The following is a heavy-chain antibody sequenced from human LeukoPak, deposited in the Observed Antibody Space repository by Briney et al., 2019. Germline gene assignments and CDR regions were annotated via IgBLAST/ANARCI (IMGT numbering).Heavy chain of an antibody. Sequence: GGSLRLSCAASGFTFSNAWMSWVRQAPGKGLEWVGRIKSKTDGGTTDYAAPVKGRFTISRDDSKNTLYLQINSLKTEDTAVYYCTLDGDYHLVDYWGQGTLVTVSS. CDR1: GFTFSNAW. CDR2: IKSKTDGGTT. J-gene: IGHJ4*02. CDR3: TLDGDYHLVDY. D-gene: IGHD4-17*01. V-gene: IGHV3-15*01.